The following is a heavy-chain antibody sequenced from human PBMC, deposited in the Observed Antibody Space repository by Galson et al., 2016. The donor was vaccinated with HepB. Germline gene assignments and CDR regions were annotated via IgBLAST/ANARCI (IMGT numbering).Heavy chain of an antibody. J-gene: IGHJ4*02. CDR1: GYTFTLYS. Sequence: SVKVSCKAFGYTFTLYSMVWVRQAPGQGLEWMGKISPIRGGTSYAQKFYNRVTMTTDASTNTVYMELTNLRSEDTAVYYCARGARFLHDLDFWGQGTLVTVSS. CDR2: ISPIRGGT. CDR3: ARGARFLHDLDF. V-gene: IGHV1-46*01. D-gene: IGHD5-24*01.